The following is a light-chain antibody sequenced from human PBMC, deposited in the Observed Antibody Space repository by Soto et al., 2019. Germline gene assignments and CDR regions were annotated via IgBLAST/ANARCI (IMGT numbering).Light chain of an antibody. CDR1: NVGSRS. V-gene: IGLV3-21*01. CDR2: YDS. Sequence: SYELTQPPSVSVAPGETARISCGGNNVGSRSVHWYQQKPGQAPFLVIYYDSDRPSGIPERFSGANSGNTATLIISRVEAGDDADYYCQVWEATGDQVVFGRGTKVTVL. CDR3: QVWEATGDQVV. J-gene: IGLJ2*01.